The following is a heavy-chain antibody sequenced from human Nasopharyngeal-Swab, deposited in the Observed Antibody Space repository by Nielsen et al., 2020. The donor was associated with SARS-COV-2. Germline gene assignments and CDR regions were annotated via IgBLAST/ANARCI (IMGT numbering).Heavy chain of an antibody. J-gene: IGHJ3*01. CDR2: ISYDGSNK. V-gene: IGHV3-30-3*01. CDR3: ARGPSSAFDL. Sequence: GGSLRLSCAASGFTFSSYAMHWVRQAPGKGLEWVAVISYDGSNKYYADSVKGRFTISRDNSKNTLYLQMNSLRAEDTAVYYCARGPSSAFDLWGQGTMVTVSS. CDR1: GFTFSSYA.